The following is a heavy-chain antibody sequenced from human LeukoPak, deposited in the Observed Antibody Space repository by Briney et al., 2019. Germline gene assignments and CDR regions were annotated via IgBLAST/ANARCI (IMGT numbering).Heavy chain of an antibody. V-gene: IGHV4-39*01. D-gene: IGHD6-19*01. CDR3: AKYGGSGWTIFDY. CDR2: IYYSGST. Sequence: SETLSLTCTVSGDSISSRSYYWGWIRQPPGKGLEWIRSIYYSGSTHYNPSLQSRVTISVDTSKNQFSLKLTSVTAADTAVYYCAKYGGSGWTIFDYWGQGTLVTVSS. J-gene: IGHJ4*02. CDR1: GDSISSRSYY.